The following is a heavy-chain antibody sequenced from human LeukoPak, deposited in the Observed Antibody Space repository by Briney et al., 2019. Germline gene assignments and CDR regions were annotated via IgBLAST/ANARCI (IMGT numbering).Heavy chain of an antibody. CDR3: AKGSYYDSSGSFYFDY. D-gene: IGHD3-22*01. J-gene: IGHJ4*02. CDR2: ISGSGDNT. Sequence: GGSLRLSCAASGFTFSSYAMSWVRQAPGKGLEWVSGISGSGDNTYYADSVKGRFTISRDNSKNTLYVQVNSLGTEDTAAYYCAKGSYYDSSGSFYFDYWGQGTLVAVSS. CDR1: GFTFSSYA. V-gene: IGHV3-23*01.